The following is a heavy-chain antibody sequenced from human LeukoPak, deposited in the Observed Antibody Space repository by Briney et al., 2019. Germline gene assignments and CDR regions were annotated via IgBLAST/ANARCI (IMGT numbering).Heavy chain of an antibody. D-gene: IGHD1-26*01. V-gene: IGHV3-23*01. CDR1: GFTFSSYA. CDR2: ISGSGGST. J-gene: IGHJ4*02. Sequence: GGSLRLSCAASGFTFSSYAMSWVPQAPGKGLEWVSAISGSGGSTDYAGSVKVPFTISRDNSKNTLYLPMNSLRAEDTAVYYCAAHPSGSYPPLYYFDYWGQGTLVTVSS. CDR3: AAHPSGSYPPLYYFDY.